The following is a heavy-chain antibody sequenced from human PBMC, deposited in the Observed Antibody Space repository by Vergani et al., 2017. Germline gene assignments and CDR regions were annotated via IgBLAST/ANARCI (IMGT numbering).Heavy chain of an antibody. J-gene: IGHJ3*02. CDR2: IYYSGST. CDR1: GGSISSSSYY. CDR3: ASRGAQQWLLKDI. D-gene: IGHD6-19*01. V-gene: IGHV4-39*01. Sequence: QLQLQESGPGLVKPSETLSLTCTVSGGSISSSSYYWGWIRQPPGKGLEWIGSIYYSGSTYYNPSLKSRVTISVDTSQNQFSLKLSSVTAADTAVYYCASRGAQQWLLKDIWGQGTMVTVSS.